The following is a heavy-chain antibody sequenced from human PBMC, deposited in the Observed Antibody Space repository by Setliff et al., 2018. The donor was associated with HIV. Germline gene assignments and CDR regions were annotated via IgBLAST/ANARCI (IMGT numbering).Heavy chain of an antibody. CDR2: ISGAGNNI. CDR3: ARSGIAYTSNYEITSPFFDS. Sequence: LRLSCVASDFIFRSYEMNWVRQAPGRGLEWLSSISGAGNNILYADSVKGRFTTSRDNAKKTLYLEMSSLRAEDTAVYYCARSGIAYTSNYEITSPFFDSWGQGTLVTVSS. J-gene: IGHJ4*02. V-gene: IGHV3-48*03. D-gene: IGHD1-7*01. CDR1: DFIFRSYE.